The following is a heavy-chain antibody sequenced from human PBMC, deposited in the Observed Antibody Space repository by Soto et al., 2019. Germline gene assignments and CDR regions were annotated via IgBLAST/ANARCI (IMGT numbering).Heavy chain of an antibody. CDR1: GGTFSSYA. CDR2: IIPIFGTA. D-gene: IGHD6-19*01. J-gene: IGHJ6*02. V-gene: IGHV1-69*13. CDR3: ARGAAVAGSNYYYGMDV. Sequence: ASVKVSCKASGGTFSSYAISWVRQAPGQGLEWMGGIIPIFGTANYAQKLQGRVTITADESTSTAYMELSSLRSEDTAVYYCARGAAVAGSNYYYGMDVWGQGTTVTVSS.